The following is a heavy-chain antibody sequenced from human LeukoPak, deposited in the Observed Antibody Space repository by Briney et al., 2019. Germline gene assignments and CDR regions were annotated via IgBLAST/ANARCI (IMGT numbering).Heavy chain of an antibody. V-gene: IGHV4-59*08. CDR1: GASISSYY. CDR3: ARLPHTWDYYYYGMDV. J-gene: IGHJ6*02. CDR2: IYYSGSS. Sequence: PSETLSLTCSVSGASISSYYWSWIRQAPGKRLEWIGYIYYSGSSNYNPSLKSRVTISKDMSKNQFSLKLSSVTAADTAVYYCARLPHTWDYYYYGMDVWGQGTTVTVSS. D-gene: IGHD1-26*01.